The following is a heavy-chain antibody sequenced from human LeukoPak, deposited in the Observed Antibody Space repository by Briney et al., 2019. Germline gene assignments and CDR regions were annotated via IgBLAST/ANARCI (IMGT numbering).Heavy chain of an antibody. D-gene: IGHD6-6*01. CDR2: IKQDGSEE. CDR3: ARDPYSSTWSYGMDV. Sequence: GGSLRLSCAASGFTFSSYWMSGVRQAPGKGLEWVANIKQDGSEEVYVDSVKGRFTISRDNAKNSLFLQMNTLRAEDTAVYYCARDPYSSTWSYGMDVWGQGTTVTVSS. J-gene: IGHJ6*02. V-gene: IGHV3-7*05. CDR1: GFTFSSYW.